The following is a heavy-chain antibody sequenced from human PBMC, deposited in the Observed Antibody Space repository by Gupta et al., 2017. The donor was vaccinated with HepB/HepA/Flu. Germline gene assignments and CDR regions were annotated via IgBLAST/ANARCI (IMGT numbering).Heavy chain of an antibody. J-gene: IGHJ4*02. CDR3: ATELRAEVYFDQ. Sequence: EVQVIQSGAEVRKPGSTVKISCKFSGDSLSDYYFHWVQQAPGRGLEWMGLFDPEDGERIYAKKFQGRLSITADSSRETVYMELRSLKSDDTAVYYCATELRAEVYFDQWGQGTPVTVSS. CDR2: FDPEDGER. D-gene: IGHD3-9*01. CDR1: GDSLSDYY. V-gene: IGHV1-69-2*01.